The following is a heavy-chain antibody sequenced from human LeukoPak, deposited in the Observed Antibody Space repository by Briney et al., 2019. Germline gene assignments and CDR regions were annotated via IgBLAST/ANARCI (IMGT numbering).Heavy chain of an antibody. D-gene: IGHD3-22*01. CDR2: IIPIFGTA. J-gene: IGHJ3*02. CDR3: PRIADFVPVNRVYYDSSGYYLAFDI. V-gene: IGHV1-69*05. CDR1: GGTFSSYA. Sequence: SVKVSCKASGGTFSSYAISWVRQAPGQGLEWMGGIIPIFGTANYAQKFQGRVTITTDESTSTAYMAPSSLTSDETAGYYCPRIADFVPVNRVYYDSSGYYLAFDIWGQGTMVTVSS.